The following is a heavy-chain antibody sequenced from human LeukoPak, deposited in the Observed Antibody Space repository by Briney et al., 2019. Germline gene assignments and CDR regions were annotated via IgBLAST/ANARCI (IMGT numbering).Heavy chain of an antibody. CDR2: ISWNSGNI. J-gene: IGHJ4*02. D-gene: IGHD3-22*01. Sequence: PGGFLRLSCAASGFTFDDYAMHWVRQAPGKGLEWVSGISWNSGNIDYADSVKGRFTISRDNAKNSLYLQMNSLRAEDTALYYCAKDYDSSAYPPYYFDYWGQGTLVTVSS. CDR3: AKDYDSSAYPPYYFDY. CDR1: GFTFDDYA. V-gene: IGHV3-9*01.